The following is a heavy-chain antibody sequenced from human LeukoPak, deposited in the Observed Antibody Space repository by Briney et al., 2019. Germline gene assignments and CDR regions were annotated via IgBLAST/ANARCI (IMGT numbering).Heavy chain of an antibody. CDR2: MSYDGTNK. CDR3: ARVRVPSRILLPYFDY. J-gene: IGHJ4*02. V-gene: IGHV3-30*03. CDR1: GFTLTTYS. Sequence: SGGSLRLSCAASGFTLTTYSIHWVRQAPGKGRECVAVMSYDGTNKYYADSVKGRFIISRDNSENTVYLQMNDLRAEDTAVYYCARVRVPSRILLPYFDYWGQGTLVTVSS. D-gene: IGHD2-15*01.